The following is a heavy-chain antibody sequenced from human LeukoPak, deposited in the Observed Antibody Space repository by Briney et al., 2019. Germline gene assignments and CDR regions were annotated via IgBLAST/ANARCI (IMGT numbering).Heavy chain of an antibody. D-gene: IGHD3-10*01. J-gene: IGHJ4*02. CDR2: ISAYNGNT. V-gene: IGHV1-18*01. Sequence: HGASVKVACKASGYTFTSYGISWVRQAPGQGLERMGWISAYNGNTNYAQKLQGRVTMTTDTSTCTAYMELRSLRSDDTAVYYCARDQGILWFGELGYWGQGTLVTVSS. CDR3: ARDQGILWFGELGY. CDR1: GYTFTSYG.